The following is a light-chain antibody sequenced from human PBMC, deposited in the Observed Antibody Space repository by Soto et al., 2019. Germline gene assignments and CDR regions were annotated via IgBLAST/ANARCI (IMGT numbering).Light chain of an antibody. CDR2: DNN. V-gene: IGLV1-40*01. J-gene: IGLJ2*01. CDR3: QSFDRSRLGLL. CDR1: SSNIGAGYA. Sequence: QSVLTQPPSVSGAPGQRVTISCTGSSSNIGAGYAVHWYQQLPGKAPKLLMYDNNNRPSGVPKRFSGSKSGTSASLAIAGLQTEDEADYFCQSFDRSRLGLLFGGGTKLTVL.